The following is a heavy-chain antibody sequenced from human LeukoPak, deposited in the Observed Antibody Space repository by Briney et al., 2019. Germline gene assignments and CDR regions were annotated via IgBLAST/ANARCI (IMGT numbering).Heavy chain of an antibody. CDR2: IGTAGDT. J-gene: IGHJ2*01. D-gene: IGHD2-21*02. Sequence: PGGSLRLSCAASGFTFSSYDMHWVRQATGKGLEWVSAIGTAGDTYYPGSVKGRFTISRENAKNSLYLQMNSLRAGDTAVYYCARGCGGDCYPSGIYWYFDLWGRGTLVTVSS. CDR3: ARGCGGDCYPSGIYWYFDL. V-gene: IGHV3-13*04. CDR1: GFTFSSYD.